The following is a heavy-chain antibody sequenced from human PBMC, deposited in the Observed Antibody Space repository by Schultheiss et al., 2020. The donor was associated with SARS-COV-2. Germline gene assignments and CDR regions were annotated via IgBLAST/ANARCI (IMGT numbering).Heavy chain of an antibody. Sequence: SVKVSCKASGGTFSSYAISWVRQAPGQGLEWMGWISAYNGNTKYAQKLQGRVTITADESTSTAYMELSSLRSEDTAVYYCARPRDLGSGWHGGGLDYYYGMDVWGQGTTVTVSS. D-gene: IGHD6-19*01. CDR2: ISAYNGNT. J-gene: IGHJ6*02. V-gene: IGHV1-69*13. CDR1: GGTFSSYA. CDR3: ARPRDLGSGWHGGGLDYYYGMDV.